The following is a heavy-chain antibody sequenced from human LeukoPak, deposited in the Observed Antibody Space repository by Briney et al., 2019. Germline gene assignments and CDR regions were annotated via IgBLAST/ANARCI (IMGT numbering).Heavy chain of an antibody. J-gene: IGHJ5*02. D-gene: IGHD6-13*01. CDR1: GYTFTSYG. Sequence: APVKVSCKASGYTFTSYGISWVRQAPGQGLEWMGWISAYNGNTNYAQKLQGRVTMTTDTSTSTAYMELRSLRSDDTAVYYCARDGIAASNNWFDPWGQGTLVTVSS. V-gene: IGHV1-18*01. CDR3: ARDGIAASNNWFDP. CDR2: ISAYNGNT.